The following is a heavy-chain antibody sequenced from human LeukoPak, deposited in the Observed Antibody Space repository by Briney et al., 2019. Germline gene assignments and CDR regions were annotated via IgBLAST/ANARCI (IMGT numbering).Heavy chain of an antibody. D-gene: IGHD1-7*01. V-gene: IGHV1-2*02. CDR3: AGGGAGGLELLGDYFAY. CDR2: INPNSGGT. Sequence: ASVKVSCKASGYTFTGYYMRWVRQAPGQGLEWMGWINPNSGGTNYAQKFQGRVTMTRDTSISTAYMELSRLRSDDTAVYCCAGGGAGGLELLGDYFAYWGQGTLVTVSS. J-gene: IGHJ4*01. CDR1: GYTFTGYY.